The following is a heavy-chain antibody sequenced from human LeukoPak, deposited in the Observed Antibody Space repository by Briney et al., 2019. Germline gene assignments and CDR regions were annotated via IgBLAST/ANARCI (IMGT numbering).Heavy chain of an antibody. CDR3: ARDEDWGDYYYGMDV. CDR2: INPSGGST. D-gene: IGHD7-27*01. V-gene: IGHV1-46*01. CDR1: GYTFTSYY. Sequence: ASVKVSCKASGYTFTSYYMHWVRQAPGQGLEWMGIINPSGGSTSYAQKFQGRVTMTRVTSTSTVYMELSSLRSEDTAVYYCARDEDWGDYYYGMDVWGQGTTVTVSS. J-gene: IGHJ6*02.